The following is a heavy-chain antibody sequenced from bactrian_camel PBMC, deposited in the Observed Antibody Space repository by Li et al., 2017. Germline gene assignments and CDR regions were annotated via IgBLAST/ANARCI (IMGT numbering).Heavy chain of an antibody. CDR1: GSGYRNM. Sequence: HVQLVESGGGSVQTGGSLRLSCAVSGSGYRNMNGWFRQAPGKEREGVAGLGDDGSTSYAAFAEGRFTISVDNAKNPVMVYLQMPTLIPDDTAMYYCAAGSWVAGSLDEHDYVHWGQGTQVTVS. V-gene: IGHV3S53*01. CDR2: LGDDGST. CDR3: AAGSWVAGSLDEHDYVH. J-gene: IGHJ4*01. D-gene: IGHD6*01.